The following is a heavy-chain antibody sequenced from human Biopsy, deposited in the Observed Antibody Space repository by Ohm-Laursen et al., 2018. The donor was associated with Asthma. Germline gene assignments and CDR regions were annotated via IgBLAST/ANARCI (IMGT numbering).Heavy chain of an antibody. D-gene: IGHD2-2*01. CDR2: INPFGGSS. Sequence: SVKVSCKASGYTFTSYYMHWARQAPGHGLEWMGMINPFGGSSNFAQKFQGRLTMTRDTSTRTVYMELSSLRSEDTAVYYCAREATSGEVPFGYFYALDVWGEGTTVTVSS. V-gene: IGHV1-46*01. CDR1: GYTFTSYY. J-gene: IGHJ6*04. CDR3: AREATSGEVPFGYFYALDV.